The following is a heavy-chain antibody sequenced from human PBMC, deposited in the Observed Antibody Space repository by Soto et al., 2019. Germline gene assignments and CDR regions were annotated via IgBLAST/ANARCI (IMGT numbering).Heavy chain of an antibody. D-gene: IGHD3-10*01. CDR2: ISWNSGSI. J-gene: IGHJ3*02. Sequence: EVQLVESGGGLVQPGRSLRLSCAASGFTFDDYAMHWVRQAPGKGLEWVSGISWNSGSIGYADSVKGRFTISRDNAKNSLYLQMNSLRAEDTALYYCAKVYGSGSSGNEMNDAFDIWGQGTMVTVSS. CDR1: GFTFDDYA. V-gene: IGHV3-9*01. CDR3: AKVYGSGSSGNEMNDAFDI.